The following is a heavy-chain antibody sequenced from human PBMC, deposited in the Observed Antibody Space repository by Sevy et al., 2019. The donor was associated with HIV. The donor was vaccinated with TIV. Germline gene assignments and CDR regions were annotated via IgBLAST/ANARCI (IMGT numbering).Heavy chain of an antibody. CDR2: ISSSGSTI. D-gene: IGHD3-16*01. Sequence: GGSLRLSCAASGFTFSSFWMHWVRQAPGKGLEWVSYISSSGSTIYYADSVKGRFTISRDNAKNSLNLQMNSLRAEDTAVYYCARGEEWRNYGMDVWGQGTTVTVSS. CDR3: ARGEEWRNYGMDV. CDR1: GFTFSSFW. V-gene: IGHV3-48*04. J-gene: IGHJ6*02.